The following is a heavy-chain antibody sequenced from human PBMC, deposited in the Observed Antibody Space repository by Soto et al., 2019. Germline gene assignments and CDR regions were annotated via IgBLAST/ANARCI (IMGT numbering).Heavy chain of an antibody. CDR2: IKQDGSEK. CDR1: GFTFSSYW. V-gene: IGHV3-7*01. Sequence: GGSLRLSCAASGFTFSSYWMSWVRQAPGKGLEWVANIKQDGSEKYYVDSVKGRFTISRDNAKNSLYLQMNSLRAEDTAVYYCARDPSSGWYLGVGLYWGQGTLVTVSS. D-gene: IGHD6-19*01. CDR3: ARDPSSGWYLGVGLY. J-gene: IGHJ4*02.